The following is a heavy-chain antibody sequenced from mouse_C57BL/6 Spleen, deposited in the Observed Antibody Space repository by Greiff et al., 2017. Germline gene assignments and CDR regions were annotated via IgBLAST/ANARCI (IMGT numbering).Heavy chain of an antibody. CDR2: IRSKSSNYAT. V-gene: IGHV10-3*01. CDR1: GFTFNTYA. Sequence: EVQLVESGGGLVQPKGSLKLSCAASGFTFNTYAMHWVRQAPGKGLEWVARIRSKSSNYATYYADSVKDRFTISRDDSQSMLYLQMNNLKTEDTAMYYCVRDGPYDYDDYYAMDYWGQGTSVTVSS. D-gene: IGHD2-4*01. CDR3: VRDGPYDYDDYYAMDY. J-gene: IGHJ4*01.